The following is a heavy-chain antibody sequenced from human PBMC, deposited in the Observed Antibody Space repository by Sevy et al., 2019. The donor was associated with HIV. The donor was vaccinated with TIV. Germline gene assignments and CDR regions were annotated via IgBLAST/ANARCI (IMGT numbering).Heavy chain of an antibody. CDR3: ARDQTVLGFLEWSQSGMDV. J-gene: IGHJ6*02. V-gene: IGHV1-18*01. CDR2: ISAYIGNT. D-gene: IGHD3-3*01. CDR1: GYTFTSYG. Sequence: ASVKVSCKASGYTFTSYGISWVRQAPGQGLEWMGWISAYIGNTNYAQKLQGRVTMTTDTSTSTAYMELSSLRSDDTVMYYCARDQTVLGFLEWSQSGMDVWGQGTTVSVSS.